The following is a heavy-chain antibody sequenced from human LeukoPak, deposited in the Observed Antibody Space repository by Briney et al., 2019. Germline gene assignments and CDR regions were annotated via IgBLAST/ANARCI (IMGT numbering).Heavy chain of an antibody. D-gene: IGHD6-19*01. Sequence: SETLSLTCTVSGGSLGTNHWTWIRQPPGRGLQWIGYVFHTGSTNLNPSLRSRVFMSVDTSKNQFSLKLSSVTAADTAMYYCARKQWLVLGSDYWGQGTLVTVSS. CDR1: GGSLGTNH. V-gene: IGHV4-59*01. J-gene: IGHJ4*02. CDR3: ARKQWLVLGSDY. CDR2: VFHTGST.